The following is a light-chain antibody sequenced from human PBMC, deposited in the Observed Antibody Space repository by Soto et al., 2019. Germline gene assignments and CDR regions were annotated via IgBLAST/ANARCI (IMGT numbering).Light chain of an antibody. CDR1: SSDVGGYNY. J-gene: IGLJ1*01. CDR3: SSYTRSSIDYV. CDR2: EVC. Sequence: QSALTQPASVSGSPGQSITISCTGTSSDVGGYNYVTWYQQHPGKAPKLMIYEVCNRPSGVSNRFSGSKSGNTASLTISGLQAEDEADYYCSSYTRSSIDYVFGTGTKVTVL. V-gene: IGLV2-14*01.